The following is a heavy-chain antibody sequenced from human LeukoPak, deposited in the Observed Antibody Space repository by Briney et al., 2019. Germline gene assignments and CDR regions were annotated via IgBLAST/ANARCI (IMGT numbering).Heavy chain of an antibody. D-gene: IGHD2-21*01. Sequence: GGSLRLSCAASGFTFSSYAMHWVRQAPGKGLEWVAVISYDGSNKYYADSVKGRFTTSRDNSKNALYLQMNSLRAEDTAVYYCARGLGDRLFWGQGTLVTVSS. CDR2: ISYDGSNK. CDR1: GFTFSSYA. J-gene: IGHJ1*01. CDR3: ARGLGDRLF. V-gene: IGHV3-30-3*01.